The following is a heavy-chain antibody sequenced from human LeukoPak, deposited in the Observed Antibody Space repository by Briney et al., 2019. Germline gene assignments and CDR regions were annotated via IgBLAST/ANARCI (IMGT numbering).Heavy chain of an antibody. CDR3: ARGRHGIAAAGNRYFVY. D-gene: IGHD6-13*01. CDR1: GGSFSGYY. Sequence: PSETLSLTCAVYGGSFSGYYWSWIRQPPGKGLEWIGEINHSGSTNYNPSPKSRVTISVDTSKNQFSLKLSSVTAADTAVYYCARGRHGIAAAGNRYFVYWGQGTLVTVSS. CDR2: INHSGST. J-gene: IGHJ4*02. V-gene: IGHV4-34*01.